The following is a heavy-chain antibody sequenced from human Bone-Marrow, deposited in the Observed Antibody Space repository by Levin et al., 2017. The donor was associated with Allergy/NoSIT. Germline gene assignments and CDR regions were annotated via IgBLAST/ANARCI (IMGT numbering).Heavy chain of an antibody. CDR1: GGSISGSSYY. CDR2: MYYSGST. J-gene: IGHJ4*02. D-gene: IGHD3-10*01. Sequence: SETLSLTCTVSGGSISGSSYYWGWIRQPPGKGLEWIGSMYYSGSTHYNPSLKSRVTISVDTSKNQFSLKVRSVTAADTAVYYCAREGSYSNYYFDYWGQGTLVTVSS. V-gene: IGHV4-39*07. CDR3: AREGSYSNYYFDY.